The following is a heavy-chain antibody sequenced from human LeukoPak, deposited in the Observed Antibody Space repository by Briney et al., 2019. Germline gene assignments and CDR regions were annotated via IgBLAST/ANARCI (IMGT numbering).Heavy chain of an antibody. V-gene: IGHV3-11*05. D-gene: IGHD1-14*01. J-gene: IGHJ6*02. CDR3: ARDYKSYGMDV. Sequence: GGSLRLSCAASGFTFSDYYMNWIRQAPGKGLEWISYISSSGSYTNYADSVKGRFTISRDNAKNSLYLQMSSLRAEDTAVYYCARDYKSYGMDVWGQGTTVTVSS. CDR1: GFTFSDYY. CDR2: ISSSGSYT.